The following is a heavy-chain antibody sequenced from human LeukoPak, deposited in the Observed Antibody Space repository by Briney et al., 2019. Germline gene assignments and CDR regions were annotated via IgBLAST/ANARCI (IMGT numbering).Heavy chain of an antibody. V-gene: IGHV3-9*01. J-gene: IGHJ4*02. D-gene: IGHD5-18*01. CDR2: ISWNSGSI. CDR3: ARVKGYSLGDY. Sequence: GRSLRLSCAASGFTFGDYALHWVRQLPGKGLGWVSGISWNSGSIGYADSVKGRFTISRDNSKNTLYLQMNSLRAEDTAVYYCARVKGYSLGDYWGQGTLVTVSS. CDR1: GFTFGDYA.